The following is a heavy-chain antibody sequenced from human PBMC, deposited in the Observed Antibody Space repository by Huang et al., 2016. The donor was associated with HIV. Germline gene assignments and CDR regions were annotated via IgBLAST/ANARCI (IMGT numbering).Heavy chain of an antibody. D-gene: IGHD3-22*01. CDR1: GFSISSYW. Sequence: EVQLVESGGGLVQPGGSLRLSCAASGFSISSYWMHWVRQASGKGLVWVSSINSDGSSTSYADSVKGRFTISRDNAKNTLYLQMNSLRAEDTAVYYCARDPRIQSWLNFFDYWGQGTLVSVSS. CDR2: INSDGSST. CDR3: ARDPRIQSWLNFFDY. J-gene: IGHJ4*02. V-gene: IGHV3-74*01.